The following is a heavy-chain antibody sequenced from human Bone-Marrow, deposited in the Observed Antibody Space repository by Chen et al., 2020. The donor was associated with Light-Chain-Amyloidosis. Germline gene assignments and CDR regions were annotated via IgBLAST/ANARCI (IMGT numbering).Heavy chain of an antibody. CDR3: AKDRNYYDSSGYYCSFDY. CDR2: VTGSGGSA. J-gene: IGHJ4*02. CDR1: GFTFRDYP. V-gene: IGHV3-23*01. D-gene: IGHD3-22*01. Sequence: GGSRRLSCEASGFTFRDYPMGGVRRAPGKGLEWVSSVTGSGGSADYADSVEGRFTISRDNSKKTLYLQMNSLRAEDTAVYYCAKDRNYYDSSGYYCSFDYWGQGTLVTVSS.